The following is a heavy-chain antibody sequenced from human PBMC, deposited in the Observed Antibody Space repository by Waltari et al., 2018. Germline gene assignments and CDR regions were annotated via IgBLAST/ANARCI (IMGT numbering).Heavy chain of an antibody. CDR1: GYTFTGYY. Sequence: QVQLVQSGAEVKKPGASVTVSCKASGYTFTGYYMHWVRQAPGQGLEWMGWINPNSGGTNYAQKFQGRVTMPRDTSISTAYMELSRLRSDDTAVYYCARAPPLIYYYGSGSYYPGVAFDIWGKGKMV. J-gene: IGHJ3*02. CDR3: ARAPPLIYYYGSGSYYPGVAFDI. CDR2: INPNSGGT. V-gene: IGHV1-2*02. D-gene: IGHD3-10*01.